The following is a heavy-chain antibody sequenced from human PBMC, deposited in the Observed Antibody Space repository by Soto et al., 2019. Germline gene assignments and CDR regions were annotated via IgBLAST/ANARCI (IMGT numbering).Heavy chain of an antibody. V-gene: IGHV3-7*01. D-gene: IGHD4-4*01. J-gene: IGHJ5*02. Sequence: EVQLVESGGGLVQPGGSLRLSCAASGFSFSSYWMSWVRQAPGKGLEWVANMKQDGSEQYYVDSVKGRFTISRDNAKNSLYLQMNSPRAEDTAVYYCARVQVTRGYNWFDPWGQGTLVTVSS. CDR2: MKQDGSEQ. CDR3: ARVQVTRGYNWFDP. CDR1: GFSFSSYW.